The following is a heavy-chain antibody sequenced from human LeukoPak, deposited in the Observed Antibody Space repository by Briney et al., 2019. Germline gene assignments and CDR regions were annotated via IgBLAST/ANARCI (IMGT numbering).Heavy chain of an antibody. V-gene: IGHV4-34*01. CDR1: GGSFSGYC. CDR2: INHSGST. Sequence: SETLSLTCAVYGGSFSGYCWSWIRQPPGKGLEWIGEINHSGSTNYNPSLKSRVTISVDTSKNQFSLKLSSVTAADTAVYYCARGRGFDYWGQGTLVTVSS. D-gene: IGHD5-12*01. J-gene: IGHJ4*02. CDR3: ARGRGFDY.